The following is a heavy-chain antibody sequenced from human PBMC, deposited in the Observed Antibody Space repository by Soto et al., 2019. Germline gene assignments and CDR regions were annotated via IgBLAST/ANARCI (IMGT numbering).Heavy chain of an antibody. J-gene: IGHJ4*02. CDR1: GGSISSSSYY. D-gene: IGHD2-21*02. CDR3: ARTGPVVTLWYFDY. V-gene: IGHV4-39*01. CDR2: IYYSGST. Sequence: QLQLQESGPGLVKPSETLSLTCTVSGGSISSSSYYWGWIRQPPGKGLEWIGSIYYSGSTSYNPSLKSRVTISVDTSKNQFSLKLSSVTAADTAVYYCARTGPVVTLWYFDYWGQGTLVTVSS.